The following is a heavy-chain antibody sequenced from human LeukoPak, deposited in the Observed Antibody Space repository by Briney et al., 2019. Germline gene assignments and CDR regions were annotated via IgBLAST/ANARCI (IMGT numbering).Heavy chain of an antibody. CDR2: ISAYNGNT. D-gene: IGHD1-1*01. CDR3: ARDVNWKEYYDDYGMDV. Sequence: ASVKVSCEASGYTFTRYGISWVRQAPGQGLEWMGWISAYNGNTNSAQKLQGRVTMTTDTSTSTAYMERRSLRSDETAVYYCARDVNWKEYYDDYGMDVWGQGTTVTVSS. J-gene: IGHJ6*02. CDR1: GYTFTRYG. V-gene: IGHV1-18*01.